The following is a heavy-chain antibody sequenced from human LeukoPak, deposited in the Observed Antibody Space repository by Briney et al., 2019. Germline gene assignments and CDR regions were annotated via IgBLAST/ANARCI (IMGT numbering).Heavy chain of an antibody. D-gene: IGHD4-17*01. CDR2: ISTSSSYI. V-gene: IGHV3-21*01. J-gene: IGHJ4*02. Sequence: PGGSLRLSCTASGFTFNGYSMNWVRQAPGKGLEWVSSISTSSSYIYYADSVKGRFTISRNNPKNSLYLQMNSLRAEDTAVYYCARNRGDPSYFDYWGQGTLVTGPS. CDR1: GFTFNGYS. CDR3: ARNRGDPSYFDY.